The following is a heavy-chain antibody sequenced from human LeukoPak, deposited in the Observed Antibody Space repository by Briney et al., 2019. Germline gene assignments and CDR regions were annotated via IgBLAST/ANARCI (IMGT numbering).Heavy chain of an antibody. J-gene: IGHJ6*02. Sequence: ASVKVSCKVSGYTLTELSMHWVRQAPGKGLEWMGGFDPEDGETIYAQKFQGRVTMTEDTSTDTAYMELSSLRSEDTAVYYCATYYSNYDYYYYGMDVWGQGTTVTVSS. D-gene: IGHD4-11*01. CDR1: GYTLTELS. CDR3: ATYYSNYDYYYYGMDV. CDR2: FDPEDGET. V-gene: IGHV1-24*01.